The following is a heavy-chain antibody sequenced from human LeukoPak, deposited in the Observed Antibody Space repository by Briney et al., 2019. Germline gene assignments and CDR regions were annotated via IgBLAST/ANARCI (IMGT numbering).Heavy chain of an antibody. CDR3: ARLARPARTGFDY. J-gene: IGHJ4*02. CDR1: GGSFSSSGYY. V-gene: IGHV4-39*01. CDR2: ISYSGST. D-gene: IGHD1-14*01. Sequence: PETLSLTCTVSGGSFSSSGYYWGRIRQPPGKGLEWFGSISYSGSTYYNPSLKSRVTISVDTSKNQFSLKLRSVTAADTALYYCARLARPARTGFDYWGQGTLVTVSS.